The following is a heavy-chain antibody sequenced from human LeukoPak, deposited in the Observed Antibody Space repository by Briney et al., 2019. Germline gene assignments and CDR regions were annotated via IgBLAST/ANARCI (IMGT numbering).Heavy chain of an antibody. CDR3: ARVRDDYFFDY. CDR2: IHYIGNT. Sequence: PSETLSLTCTVSGDSITTSGYYWSWIRRHPGAGLEWIAYIHYIGNTYHNPSLESRVTMSIDTSSNQFSLNVASVTAADTAVYFCARVRDDYFFDYWGQGILVTVSS. D-gene: IGHD3-3*01. J-gene: IGHJ4*02. CDR1: GDSITTSGYY. V-gene: IGHV4-31*03.